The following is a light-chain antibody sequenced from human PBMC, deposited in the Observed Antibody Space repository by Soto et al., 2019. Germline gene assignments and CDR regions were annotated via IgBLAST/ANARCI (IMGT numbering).Light chain of an antibody. V-gene: IGKV3-20*01. CDR1: QSVSSNY. CDR2: GAS. J-gene: IGKJ3*01. Sequence: EIVLTQSPGTLSLSPGERATISCRASQSVSSNYLAWYQQKPGQAPRLLIYGASSRATGMPDRFSGSGSGTHFTLTIRSLEPEDFAVYYCLQYGSSPLFAFGPGTEVDL. CDR3: LQYGSSPLFA.